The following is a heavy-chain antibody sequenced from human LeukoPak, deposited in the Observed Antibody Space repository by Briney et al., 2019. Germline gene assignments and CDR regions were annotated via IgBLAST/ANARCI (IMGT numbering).Heavy chain of an antibody. CDR1: GYTFTGYY. Sequence: ASVKVSCKASGYTFTGYYMHWVRQAPGQGLEWMGWINPNSGGTNYAQKFQGRVTMTRDTSISTAYMELSRLRSDDTAVYYCARVGRAIAAAGFGAFDIWGQGTLVTVSS. D-gene: IGHD6-13*01. J-gene: IGHJ3*02. V-gene: IGHV1-2*02. CDR2: INPNSGGT. CDR3: ARVGRAIAAAGFGAFDI.